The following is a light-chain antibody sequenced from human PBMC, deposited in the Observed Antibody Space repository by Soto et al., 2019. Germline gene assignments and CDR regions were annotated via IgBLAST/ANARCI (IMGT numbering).Light chain of an antibody. Sequence: QSALTQPASVSGSPGQSISISCTGATSDIGNYNYFSWYKQHPGKAPKLIIYQVSNRPSGVSNRFSGSKSGNTASLTISGLQADDEADYYCSTYTGSNTPYVFGTGTKLTVL. V-gene: IGLV2-14*01. CDR3: STYTGSNTPYV. CDR1: TSDIGNYNY. J-gene: IGLJ1*01. CDR2: QVS.